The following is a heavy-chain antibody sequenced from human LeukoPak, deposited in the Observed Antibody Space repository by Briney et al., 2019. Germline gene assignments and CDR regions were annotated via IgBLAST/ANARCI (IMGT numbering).Heavy chain of an antibody. D-gene: IGHD3-10*01. J-gene: IGHJ6*03. CDR1: GFTFDDYA. Sequence: GGSLRLSCAASGFTFDDYAMDWVRQAPGKGLEWVSLISGDGGSTYYADSVKGRFTISRDNRKNSLHLQMNSLRTEDTALYYCAKETIPYGRSYYYMDVWGKGTTVTVSS. CDR3: AKETIPYGRSYYYMDV. CDR2: ISGDGGST. V-gene: IGHV3-43*02.